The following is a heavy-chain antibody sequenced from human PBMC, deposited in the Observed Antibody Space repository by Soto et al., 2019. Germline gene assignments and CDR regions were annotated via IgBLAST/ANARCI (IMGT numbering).Heavy chain of an antibody. D-gene: IGHD1-1*01. CDR3: AKNETTRPWFDP. CDR2: IYYIGTT. CDR1: GGSIRNGNYY. V-gene: IGHV4-31*03. Sequence: QVQLQESGPGLVKASQTLSLTCTVSGGSIRNGNYYWSWIRQLPGKGLEWIGNIYYIGTTSYNPSLKSRVIISIDTSKNQFSLEFTSVLAADTAVYYCAKNETTRPWFDPWGQGTLVTVSS. J-gene: IGHJ5*02.